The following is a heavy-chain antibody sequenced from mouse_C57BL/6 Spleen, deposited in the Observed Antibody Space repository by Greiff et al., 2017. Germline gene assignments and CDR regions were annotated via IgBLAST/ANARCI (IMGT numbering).Heavy chain of an antibody. CDR3: ARGYTNLGCAY. Sequence: DVKLVESGGGLVKPGGSLKLSCAASGFTFSDYGMHWVRQAPEKGLEWVAYISSGSSTIYYADTVKGRFTISRDNAKNTLFLQMTSLRSEDTAMXYCARGYTNLGCAYWGQGTLVTVSA. J-gene: IGHJ3*01. CDR2: ISSGSSTI. D-gene: IGHD1-2*01. CDR1: GFTFSDYG. V-gene: IGHV5-17*01.